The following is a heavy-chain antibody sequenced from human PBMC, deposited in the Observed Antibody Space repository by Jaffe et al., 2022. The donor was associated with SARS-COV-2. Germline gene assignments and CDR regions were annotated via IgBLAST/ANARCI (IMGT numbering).Heavy chain of an antibody. D-gene: IGHD2-21*01. V-gene: IGHV3-23*01. Sequence: EVQLLESGGRLVQPGGSLRLSCAASGFIFSNYAMSWVRQAPGKGLEWVSVINGGGEETYYEDSVKGRFSLSRDNAKNTLYLQMNGLRAEDTAVYYCAKGRLWSPLQDDIFDMWGHGTMVSVSS. CDR3: AKGRLWSPLQDDIFDM. CDR2: INGGGEET. J-gene: IGHJ3*02. CDR1: GFIFSNYA.